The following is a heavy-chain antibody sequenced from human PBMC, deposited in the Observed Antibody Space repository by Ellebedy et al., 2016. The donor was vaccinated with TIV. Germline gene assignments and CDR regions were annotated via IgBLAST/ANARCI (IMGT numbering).Heavy chain of an antibody. Sequence: GGSLRLSXRTSGFTFTSYWMTWVRQAPGKGLEWVANIKQDGGETYYVDSVKGRFTISRDNAKNSLYLQMNSLRAEDTAVYYCARVPKGSGSYYRWFDPWGQGTLVTVSS. CDR3: ARVPKGSGSYYRWFDP. J-gene: IGHJ5*02. CDR1: GFTFTSYW. V-gene: IGHV3-7*03. D-gene: IGHD3-10*01. CDR2: IKQDGGET.